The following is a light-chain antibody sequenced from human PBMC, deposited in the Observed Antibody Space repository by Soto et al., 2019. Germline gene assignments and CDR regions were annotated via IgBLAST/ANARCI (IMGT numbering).Light chain of an antibody. CDR2: EVS. CDR3: SSYTSTNTVR. V-gene: IGLV2-14*01. Sequence: QSALPQPASVSGSPGQSITISCTGTSSDVGGYNYVSWYQQHPGKAPKVMIYEVSNRPSGVSNRFSGSKSGNTASLTNSGLQAEDEADYYCSSYTSTNTVRFGGGTKVTVL. J-gene: IGLJ2*01. CDR1: SSDVGGYNY.